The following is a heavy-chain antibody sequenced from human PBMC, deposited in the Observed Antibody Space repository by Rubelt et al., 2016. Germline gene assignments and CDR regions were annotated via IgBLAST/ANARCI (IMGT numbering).Heavy chain of an antibody. J-gene: IGHJ6*02. Sequence: GGVSGISWNSGSIGYADSVKGRFTISRDNADNSLYLQMNSLRAEDTAVYYCARDVAAAGIMDVWGQGTTVTVSS. CDR2: ISWNSGSI. D-gene: IGHD6-13*01. V-gene: IGHV3-9*01. CDR3: ARDVAAAGIMDV.